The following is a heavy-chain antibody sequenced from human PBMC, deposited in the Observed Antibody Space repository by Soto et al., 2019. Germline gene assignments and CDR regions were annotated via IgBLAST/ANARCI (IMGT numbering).Heavy chain of an antibody. D-gene: IGHD3-22*01. J-gene: IGHJ6*02. CDR2: IFSNDEK. Sequence: SGPTLVNPTETLTLTCTVSGFSLSNARMGVSWIRQPPGKALEWLAHIFSNDEKSYSTSLKSRLTISKDTSKSQVVLTMTNMDPVDTATYYCARIETNYYYDSSGYSPYYYYGMDVWGQGTTVTVSS. V-gene: IGHV2-26*01. CDR1: GFSLSNARMG. CDR3: ARIETNYYYDSSGYSPYYYYGMDV.